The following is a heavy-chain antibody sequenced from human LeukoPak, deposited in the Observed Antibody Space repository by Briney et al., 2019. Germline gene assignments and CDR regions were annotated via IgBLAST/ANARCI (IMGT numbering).Heavy chain of an antibody. J-gene: IGHJ3*02. D-gene: IGHD2-21*02. CDR1: GGSISSGGSY. V-gene: IGHV4-31*03. CDR2: IYYSGST. CDR3: ATVPIVVVTASAFDI. Sequence: SETLSLTCTVSGGSISSGGSYWSWIRQHPGKGLEWIGYIYYSGSTYYNPSLKSRVTISVDTSKNQFSLKLSSVTAADTAVYYCATVPIVVVTASAFDIWGQGTMVTVSS.